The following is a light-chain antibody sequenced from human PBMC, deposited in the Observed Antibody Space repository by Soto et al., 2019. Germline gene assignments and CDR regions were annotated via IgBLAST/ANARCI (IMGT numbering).Light chain of an antibody. CDR2: DVS. CDR1: SSDVGGYNF. V-gene: IGLV2-11*01. CDR3: CSYAGSYSWV. J-gene: IGLJ3*02. Sequence: QSALTQPRSVSGSPGQSVTISCTGTSSDVGGYNFVSWYQQHPGKAPKFLIYDVSKRPSGVPDLFSGSKSGNTASLTISGLQAEDEADYYCCSYAGSYSWVFGGGTKLTVL.